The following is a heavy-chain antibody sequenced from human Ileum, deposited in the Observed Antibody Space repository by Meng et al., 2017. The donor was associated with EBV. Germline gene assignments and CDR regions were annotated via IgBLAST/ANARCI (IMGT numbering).Heavy chain of an antibody. CDR1: GDSVSSISGA. V-gene: IGHV6-1*01. CDR2: TYYRSKWNT. J-gene: IGHJ4*02. CDR3: ARGSYYFDS. Sequence: QRQLQLSRPGLLKPSQTLSLTCAVSGDSVSSISGAWNWIRQSPSRGLEWLGRTYYRSKWNTDYAVSVSSRITISPDTSKNQFSLQLNSVTPEDTAVYYCARGSYYFDSWGQGTLVTVSS. D-gene: IGHD1-26*01.